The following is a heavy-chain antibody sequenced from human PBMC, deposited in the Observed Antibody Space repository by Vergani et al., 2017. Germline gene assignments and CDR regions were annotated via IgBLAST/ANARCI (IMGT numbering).Heavy chain of an antibody. V-gene: IGHV4-61*02. CDR2: IYTSGST. Sequence: QVQLQESGPGLVQPSETLSLTCSVSGTSVSSGTHYWNWIRQHADKTLEWIGRIYTSGSTDYNPTLRSRITLSLVRSTNQVSLKVSSVTAADTAVYFCARDTAVADDVFDLWGQGTLVSVSA. CDR3: ARDTAVADDVFDL. D-gene: IGHD6-19*01. CDR1: GTSVSSGTHY. J-gene: IGHJ3*01.